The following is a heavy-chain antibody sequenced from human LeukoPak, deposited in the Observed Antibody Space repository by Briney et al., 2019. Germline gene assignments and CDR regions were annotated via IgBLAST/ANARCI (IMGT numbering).Heavy chain of an antibody. Sequence: ASVKVSCKASGYTFTGYYMHWVRQAPGQGLEWMGWINPNSGGTNYAQKFQGRVTMTRDTSISTAYMELSRLRSDDTAVYYCARVRFSSGWYDDGMDVWGQGTTVTVSS. V-gene: IGHV1-2*02. D-gene: IGHD6-19*01. CDR1: GYTFTGYY. CDR2: INPNSGGT. J-gene: IGHJ6*02. CDR3: ARVRFSSGWYDDGMDV.